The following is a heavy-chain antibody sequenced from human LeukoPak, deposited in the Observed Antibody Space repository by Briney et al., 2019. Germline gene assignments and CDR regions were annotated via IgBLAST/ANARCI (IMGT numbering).Heavy chain of an antibody. CDR1: GYSISSGYY. CDR3: ARVGSRAFDY. J-gene: IGHJ4*02. D-gene: IGHD5-12*01. V-gene: IGHV4-38-2*02. CDR2: VNHRGRT. Sequence: SETLSFTCTVSGYSISSGYYWGWIRQTPGKGLELIGNVNHRGRTYYNPSLKSRVTISVDTPKNQFSLKLSSVTAADTAFYYCARVGSRAFDYWGQGTLVIVS.